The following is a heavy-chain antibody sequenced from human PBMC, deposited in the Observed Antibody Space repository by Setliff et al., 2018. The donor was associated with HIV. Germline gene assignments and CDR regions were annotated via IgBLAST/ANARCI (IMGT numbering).Heavy chain of an antibody. CDR3: ARQVGNKVLFDS. CDR2: IYYSGST. D-gene: IGHD7-27*01. Sequence: NPSETLSLTCSVSGGSISSGTYHWGWIRQPPGKGLEWIGYIYYSGSTNYNPSLKSRVTISVDTSKNQLSLKLSSVTAADTAVYYCARQVGNKVLFDSWGQGTLVTVSS. CDR1: GGSISSGTYH. J-gene: IGHJ4*02. V-gene: IGHV4-61*01.